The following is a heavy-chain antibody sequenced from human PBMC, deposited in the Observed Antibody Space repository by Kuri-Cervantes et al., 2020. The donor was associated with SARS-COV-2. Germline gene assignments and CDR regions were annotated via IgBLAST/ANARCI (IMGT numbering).Heavy chain of an antibody. Sequence: SETLSLTCTVSGCTISSHYGSWIRQPPGKGLEWLGYIYYGGSTNYYPSLKSRVTISVDTSKNQFSLKLSSVNAADTDVYYCAREATGYYYYIDVWGKGTTVTVSS. J-gene: IGHJ6*03. D-gene: IGHD2-8*02. V-gene: IGHV4-59*11. CDR3: AREATGYYYYIDV. CDR1: GCTISSHY. CDR2: IYYGGST.